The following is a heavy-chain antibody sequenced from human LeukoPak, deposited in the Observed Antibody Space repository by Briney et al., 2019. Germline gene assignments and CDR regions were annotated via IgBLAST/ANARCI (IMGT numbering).Heavy chain of an antibody. V-gene: IGHV3-48*03. CDR1: GFTFSIYE. CDR3: ARDRLRYFDWLFQWNAFDI. Sequence: PGGSLRLSCAASGFTFSIYEMNWVRQAPGKGLEWVSSSSGSTIYYADSVKGRFTISRDNAKNSLYLQMNSLRAEDTAVYYCARDRLRYFDWLFQWNAFDIWGQGTMVTVSS. J-gene: IGHJ3*02. D-gene: IGHD3-9*01. CDR2: SSSGSTI.